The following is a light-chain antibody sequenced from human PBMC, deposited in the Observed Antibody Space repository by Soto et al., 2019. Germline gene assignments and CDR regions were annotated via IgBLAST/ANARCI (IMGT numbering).Light chain of an antibody. J-gene: IGLJ7*01. V-gene: IGLV2-14*01. Sequence: QSVLTQPASVSGSPGQSITISCTGTSSDVGGYNYVSWYQQHPGKAPKLLIYDVSSRPSGVSNRFSGSKSGNTASLTISGLQAEDEADYYCSSYTSSSTAVFGGGTQLTVL. CDR2: DVS. CDR3: SSYTSSSTAV. CDR1: SSDVGGYNY.